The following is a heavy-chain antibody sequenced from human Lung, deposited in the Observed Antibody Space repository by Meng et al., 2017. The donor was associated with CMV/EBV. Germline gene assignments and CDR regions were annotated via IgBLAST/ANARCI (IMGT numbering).Heavy chain of an antibody. CDR3: VLDNGACGHGLS. CDR1: CRSASPIDYY. CDR2: NYFGGDA. Sequence: DSGRGVRKPSETLCLTSGVVCRSASPIDYYWGWTRQAPRKRRDCVVSNYFGGDALYNPSLTGRVTLSAYMFRGQLSLRLASVTAADTAVYYCVLDNGACGHGLSWGQGLLVTVSS. V-gene: IGHV4-39*07. J-gene: IGHJ4*02. D-gene: IGHD2-21*01.